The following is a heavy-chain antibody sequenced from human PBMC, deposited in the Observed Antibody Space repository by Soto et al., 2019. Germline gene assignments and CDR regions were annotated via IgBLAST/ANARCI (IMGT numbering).Heavy chain of an antibody. D-gene: IGHD2-21*01. V-gene: IGHV3-72*01. J-gene: IGHJ3*02. Sequence: GGSLRLSCAASGFTFSDHYMDWVRQAPGKGLEWVGRTRNKANSYTTEYAASVKGRFTISRDDSKNSLYLQMNSLKTEDTAVYYCATHIVVAVDAFDIWGQGTMVTVSS. CDR1: GFTFSDHY. CDR3: ATHIVVAVDAFDI. CDR2: TRNKANSYTT.